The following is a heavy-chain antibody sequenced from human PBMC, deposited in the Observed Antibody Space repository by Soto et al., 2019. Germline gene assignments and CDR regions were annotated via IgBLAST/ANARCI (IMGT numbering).Heavy chain of an antibody. V-gene: IGHV4-34*01. J-gene: IGHJ6*02. D-gene: IGHD3-10*01. CDR3: ARVSMGGWFGVHYYGMDV. Sequence: LSETLSLTCAVYCGSFSGYYWSWIRQPPGKGLEWIGEINHSGSTNYNPSLKSRVTISVDTSKNQFSLKLSSVTAADTAVYYCARVSMGGWFGVHYYGMDVWGQGTTVTVSS. CDR1: CGSFSGYY. CDR2: INHSGST.